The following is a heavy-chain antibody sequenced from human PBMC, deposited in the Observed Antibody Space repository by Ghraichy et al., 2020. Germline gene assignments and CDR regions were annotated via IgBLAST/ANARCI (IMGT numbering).Heavy chain of an antibody. CDR3: ARGSPRILGGNWFDP. CDR1: GGSFSGYY. J-gene: IGHJ5*02. V-gene: IGHV4-34*01. CDR2: INHSGST. Sequence: SETLSLTCAVYGGSFSGYYWSWIRQPPGKGLEWIGEINHSGSTNYNPSLKSRVTISVDTSKNQFSLKLSSVTAADTAVYYCARGSPRILGGNWFDPWGQGTLVTVSS. D-gene: IGHD2-15*01.